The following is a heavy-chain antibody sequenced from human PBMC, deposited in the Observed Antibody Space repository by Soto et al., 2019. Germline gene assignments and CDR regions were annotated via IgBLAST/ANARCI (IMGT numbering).Heavy chain of an antibody. J-gene: IGHJ6*02. Sequence: SETLSLTCAVYGGSFSGYYWSWIRQPPGKGLEWIGNSYYSGYYSGSTNHNTSLKSRVTVSVDTSMNQFSLKLRSVTTADTAVYYCARDYKRENCGSVRCNSLDVWGQGTTVTV. CDR3: ARDYKRENCGSVRCNSLDV. V-gene: IGHV4-34*11. CDR2: SYYSGYYSGST. D-gene: IGHD2-21*01. CDR1: GGSFSGYY.